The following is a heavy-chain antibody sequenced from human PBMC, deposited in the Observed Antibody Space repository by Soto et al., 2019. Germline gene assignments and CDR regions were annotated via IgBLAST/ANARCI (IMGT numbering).Heavy chain of an antibody. CDR2: ISGSGGST. J-gene: IGHJ4*02. V-gene: IGHV3-23*01. D-gene: IGHD2-15*01. CDR3: SKRYCSGGSCFIMDY. Sequence: PGGSLRLSCAASGFTFSSYAMSWVRQAPGKGLEWVSAISGSGGSTYYADSVKGRFTISRDNSKNTLYLQMNSLRAEDTAVYYCSKRYCSGGSCFIMDYWGQGTLVTVSS. CDR1: GFTFSSYA.